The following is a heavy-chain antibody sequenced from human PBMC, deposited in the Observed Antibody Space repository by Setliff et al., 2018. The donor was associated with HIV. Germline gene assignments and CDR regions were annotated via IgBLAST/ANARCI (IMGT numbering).Heavy chain of an antibody. V-gene: IGHV4-39*01. D-gene: IGHD6-19*01. CDR3: ARQEAVTGHSFDS. J-gene: IGHJ4*02. CDR2: ISYSGST. CDR1: GVPTSASTYY. Sequence: SETLSLTCTVSGVPTSASTYYWGWIRQPPGKGLDWIGYISYSGSTYYNPSLKSRITISADTSKNHFSLRLTSVTAADTAVYYCARQEAVTGHSFDSWGPGALVTVSS.